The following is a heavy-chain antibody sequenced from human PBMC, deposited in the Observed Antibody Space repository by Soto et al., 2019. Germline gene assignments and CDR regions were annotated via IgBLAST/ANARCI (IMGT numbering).Heavy chain of an antibody. V-gene: IGHV4-31*03. D-gene: IGHD2-21*01. CDR3: ARGGPTAYYFDY. J-gene: IGHJ4*02. CDR1: GGSISSGGYY. CDR2: IYYSGST. Sequence: TSETLSLTCSVSGGSISSGGYYWTWIRQHPEKGLEWIGYIYYSGSTYYKPSLKRRVTISVDTSKNQFSLMLSSVTAADTAVYFCARGGPTAYYFDYWGLGTLVTVSS.